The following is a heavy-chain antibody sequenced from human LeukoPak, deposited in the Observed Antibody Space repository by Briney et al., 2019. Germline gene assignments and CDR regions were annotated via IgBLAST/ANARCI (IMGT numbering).Heavy chain of an antibody. J-gene: IGHJ3*02. CDR2: AYNRPKWNN. CDR3: AREGPDACDI. V-gene: IGHV6-1*01. CDR1: GDTVSTNSAA. Sequence: SQTLSLTCAISGDTVSTNSAAWNWARQSRSRGLEGLVRAYNRPKWNNDYAASVKSRITIKQDTSKNQLSLQLNSVTPEDTAVYYCAREGPDACDIWGQGTMVTVSS.